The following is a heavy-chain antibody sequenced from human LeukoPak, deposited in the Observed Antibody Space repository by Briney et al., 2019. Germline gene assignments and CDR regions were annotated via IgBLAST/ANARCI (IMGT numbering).Heavy chain of an antibody. D-gene: IGHD2-21*01. J-gene: IGHJ4*02. CDR1: GASISGHY. Sequence: PSETLSLTCTVSGASISGHYWSWIRHPAGKSLEWLGRIHTSGSPIYNPSLISPVTMSVDTSKGQFSLTMNSLTAADTAIYYCARQRLDGDILGFDWWGQGTLVTVSS. CDR2: IHTSGSP. V-gene: IGHV4-4*07. CDR3: ARQRLDGDILGFDW.